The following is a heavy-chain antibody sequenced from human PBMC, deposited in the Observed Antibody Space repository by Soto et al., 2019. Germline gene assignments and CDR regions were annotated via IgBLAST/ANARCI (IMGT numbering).Heavy chain of an antibody. J-gene: IGHJ4*02. CDR2: IYYSGST. D-gene: IGHD3-3*01. CDR3: ARITIFGDKTPYFDY. CDR1: GGSISSYY. V-gene: IGHV4-59*01. Sequence: QVQLQESGPGLVKPSETLSLTCTVSGGSISSYYWSWIRQPPGKGLEWIGYIYYSGSTNYNPSLKSRVTISVDTSKNQFSLKLSSVTAADTAVYYCARITIFGDKTPYFDYWGQGTLVTVSS.